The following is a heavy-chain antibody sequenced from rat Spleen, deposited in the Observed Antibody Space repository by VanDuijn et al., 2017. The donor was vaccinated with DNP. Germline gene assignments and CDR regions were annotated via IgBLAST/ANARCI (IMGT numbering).Heavy chain of an antibody. CDR1: GFTFSDYN. D-gene: IGHD1-4*01. J-gene: IGHJ3*01. CDR3: ATSPGPNWFAY. V-gene: IGHV5S10*01. CDR2: IIYDGSRT. Sequence: EVQLVESGGDLVQPGRSLKLSCAASGFTFSDYNMAWVRQAPKKGLEWVATIIYDGSRTYYRDSVKGRFTISRDNADHTLYLQMDSLRSEDTATYYCATSPGPNWFAYWGQGTLVTVSS.